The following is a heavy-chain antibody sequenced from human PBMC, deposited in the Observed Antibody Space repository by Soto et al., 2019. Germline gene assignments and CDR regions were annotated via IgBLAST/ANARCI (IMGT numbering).Heavy chain of an antibody. V-gene: IGHV3-30*04. CDR3: ARDVMPQPEGCDY. Sequence: QVRLVESGGGVVQPGRSLRLSCAASGFSFRDYAMHWVRQAPGKGLEWVAVISYDGSNKYYADSVKGRFTISRDKSKNTVDLQMNSLRPGDTAVYYCARDVMPQPEGCDYWGHGTLVTVSS. J-gene: IGHJ4*01. CDR1: GFSFRDYA. D-gene: IGHD3-16*01. CDR2: ISYDGSNK.